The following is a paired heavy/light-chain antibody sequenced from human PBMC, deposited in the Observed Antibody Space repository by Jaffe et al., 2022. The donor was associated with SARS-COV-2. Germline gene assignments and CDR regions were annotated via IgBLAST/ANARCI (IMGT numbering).Heavy chain of an antibody. Sequence: QVQLAESGGGVVQPGRSLKLSCAVSGFTFSSYAIHWVRQAPAKGLEWVAVSSYGGINKFYADSVKGRFTVSRDNSKNTVSLQMNSLRPEDTAVYFCARDSSIGPNLYYFDYWGQGILVTVSS. CDR2: SSYGGINK. CDR3: ARDSSIGPNLYYFDY. J-gene: IGHJ4*02. V-gene: IGHV3-30-3*01. CDR1: GFTFSSYA. D-gene: IGHD6-6*01.
Light chain of an antibody. J-gene: IGKJ1*01. CDR3: QQYNNWPPWT. CDR2: GAS. Sequence: EVVMTQSPATLSVSAGERATLSCRASQSVSSNLAWYQQKPGQAPRLLIYGASTRATGIPARFSGSGSGTEFTLTISSLRSEDFAVYYCQQYNNWPPWTFGQGTKVEVK. CDR1: QSVSSN. V-gene: IGKV3-15*01.